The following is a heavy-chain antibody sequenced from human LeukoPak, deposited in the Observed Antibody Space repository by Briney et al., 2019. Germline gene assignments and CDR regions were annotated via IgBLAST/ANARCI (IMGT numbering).Heavy chain of an antibody. CDR2: INPNSGGT. CDR1: GYTFTGYY. CDR3: AREPMVRDFNWFDP. Sequence: ASLKVSCKASGYTFTGYYIHWVRQAPGQGLGWMGRINPNSGGTNYAQKFQGRVTMTRDTSISTAYMELNRLTSDDTAVYYCAREPMVRDFNWFDPWGQGTLVTVSS. J-gene: IGHJ5*02. V-gene: IGHV1-2*06. D-gene: IGHD3-10*01.